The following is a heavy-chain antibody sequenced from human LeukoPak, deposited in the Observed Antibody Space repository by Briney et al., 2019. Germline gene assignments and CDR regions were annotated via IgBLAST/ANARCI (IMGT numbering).Heavy chain of an antibody. D-gene: IGHD3-22*01. CDR3: ARVGSTDSPHAFDI. Sequence: GGSLRLSCAASGFLFSSYWIDWVRQAPGKGLVWVSGINSDGSMTRYAESVKGRFTISRDNAKNTLYLQMNSLRAEDTAVYYCARVGSTDSPHAFDIWGQGTTVTVSS. J-gene: IGHJ3*02. CDR2: INSDGSMT. CDR1: GFLFSSYW. V-gene: IGHV3-74*01.